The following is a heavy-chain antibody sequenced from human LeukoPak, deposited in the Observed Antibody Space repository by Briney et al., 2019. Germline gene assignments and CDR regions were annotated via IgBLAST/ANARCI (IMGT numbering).Heavy chain of an antibody. J-gene: IGHJ5*02. CDR1: GGSISSGDYY. V-gene: IGHV4-30-4*08. Sequence: PSETLSLTCTVSGGSISSGDYYWSWIRQPPGKGLEWIGYIYYSGSTNYNPSLKSRVTTSVDTSKNQFSLKLSSVTAADTAVYYCARHVSSSISGSINWFDPWGQGILVTVSS. CDR3: ARHVSSSISGSINWFDP. CDR2: IYYSGST. D-gene: IGHD2-2*01.